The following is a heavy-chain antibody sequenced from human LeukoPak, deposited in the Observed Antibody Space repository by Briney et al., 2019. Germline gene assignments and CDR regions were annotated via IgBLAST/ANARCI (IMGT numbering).Heavy chain of an antibody. CDR1: GGSISSYY. CDR2: IYYSGST. J-gene: IGHJ3*02. D-gene: IGHD3-22*01. CDR3: ARVEGGYYYDSSGYYQTSDAFDI. V-gene: IGHV4-59*08. Sequence: PSETLSLTCTVSGGSISSYYWSGIRQPPGKGLEWIGYIYYSGSTNYNPSLKSRVTISVDTSKNQFSLKLSSVTAADTAVYYCARVEGGYYYDSSGYYQTSDAFDIWGQGTMVTVSS.